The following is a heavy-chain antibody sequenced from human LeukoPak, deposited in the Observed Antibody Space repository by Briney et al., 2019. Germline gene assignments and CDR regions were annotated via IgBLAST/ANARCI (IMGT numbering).Heavy chain of an antibody. CDR3: ARDGRRGGYYFDY. D-gene: IGHD3-3*01. Sequence: SETLSLTCTVSGYSISSGYYWGWLRQPPGQRLEWIGSLYNSGSTYYNPSLKSRVTISIDTSKNQFSLNLTSVTAADTAVYYCARDGRRGGYYFDYWGQGSLVTVSS. V-gene: IGHV4-38-2*02. CDR2: LYNSGST. CDR1: GYSISSGYY. J-gene: IGHJ4*02.